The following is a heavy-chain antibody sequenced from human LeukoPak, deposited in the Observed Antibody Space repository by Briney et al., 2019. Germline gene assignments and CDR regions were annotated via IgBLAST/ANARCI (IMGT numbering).Heavy chain of an antibody. J-gene: IGHJ3*02. CDR3: ARDSIQQQLVLDPINAFDI. Sequence: PGGSLRLSCAASGFTFSSYGMHWVRQAPGKGLEWVAVIWYDGSNKYYADSVKGRFTISRDNSKNTLYLQMNSLRAEDTDVYYCARDSIQQQLVLDPINAFDIWGQGTMVTVSS. D-gene: IGHD6-13*01. CDR2: IWYDGSNK. CDR1: GFTFSSYG. V-gene: IGHV3-33*01.